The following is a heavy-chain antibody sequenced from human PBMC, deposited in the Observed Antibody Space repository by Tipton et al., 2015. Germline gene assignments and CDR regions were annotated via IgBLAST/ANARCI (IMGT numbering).Heavy chain of an antibody. J-gene: IGHJ4*02. CDR3: ARYRMGVDF. D-gene: IGHD3-16*01. CDR2: IYYKGST. CDR1: GDSISHYY. Sequence: TLSLTCTVPGDSISHYYWSWIRQPPGKGLEWIGYIYYKGSTNYSPSLKSRVTISIDTSKNQFSLKVSSVTVADTAVYYCARYRMGVDFWGQGTLVTVSS. V-gene: IGHV4-59*01.